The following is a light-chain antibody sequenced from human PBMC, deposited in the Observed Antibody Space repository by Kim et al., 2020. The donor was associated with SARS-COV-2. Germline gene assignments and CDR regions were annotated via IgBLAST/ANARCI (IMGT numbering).Light chain of an antibody. CDR1: QEISRW. Sequence: IQMTQSPSSLSASVGDRVTITCRASQEISRWLAWYQQKPGTAPKSLIYTATRLESGVPSRFSGSGSGTYFTLTISSLQPEDFATYYCQQYASYPITFGQGTRLEIK. J-gene: IGKJ5*01. V-gene: IGKV1D-16*01. CDR3: QQYASYPIT. CDR2: TAT.